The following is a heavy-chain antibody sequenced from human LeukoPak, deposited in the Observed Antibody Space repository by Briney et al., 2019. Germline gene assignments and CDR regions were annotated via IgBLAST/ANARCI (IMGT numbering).Heavy chain of an antibody. Sequence: SETVSLTCTVSGGSISSYYWSWIRQPPGKGLEWIGYIYYSGSTNYNPSLKSRVTISVDTSKNQFSLKLSSVTAADTAVYYCARDRVGQQLVGRNYYYYYMDVWGKGTTVTISS. J-gene: IGHJ6*03. CDR3: ARDRVGQQLVGRNYYYYYMDV. CDR1: GGSISSYY. V-gene: IGHV4-59*01. D-gene: IGHD6-13*01. CDR2: IYYSGST.